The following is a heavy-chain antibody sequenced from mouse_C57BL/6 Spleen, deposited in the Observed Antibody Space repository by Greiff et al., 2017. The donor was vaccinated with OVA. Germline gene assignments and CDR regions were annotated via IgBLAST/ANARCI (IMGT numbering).Heavy chain of an antibody. CDR3: TTIHSEGY. J-gene: IGHJ2*01. CDR1: GFNIKDYY. V-gene: IGHV14-1*01. CDR2: IDPEDGDT. Sequence: DLFMPVSSFNLSFTSSGFNIKDYYMHWVKQRPEQGLEWIGRIDPEDGDTEYAPKFQGKATMTADTSSNTAYLQLSSLTSEDTAVYYCTTIHSEGYWGQGTTLTVSS.